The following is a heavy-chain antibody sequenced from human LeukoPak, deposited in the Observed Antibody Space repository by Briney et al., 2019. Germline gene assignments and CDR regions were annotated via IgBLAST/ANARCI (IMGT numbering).Heavy chain of an antibody. CDR3: ARGPAPVPRYDY. J-gene: IGHJ4*02. Sequence: SETLSLTCTVSGGSISSYYWSWIRQPPGKGLEWIGYIYYSGSTNYNPSLKSRVTISVDTSKNQFSLKLSSVTAADTAVYYCARGPAPVPRYDYWGQGTLVTVSS. V-gene: IGHV4-59*01. D-gene: IGHD2-2*01. CDR2: IYYSGST. CDR1: GGSISSYY.